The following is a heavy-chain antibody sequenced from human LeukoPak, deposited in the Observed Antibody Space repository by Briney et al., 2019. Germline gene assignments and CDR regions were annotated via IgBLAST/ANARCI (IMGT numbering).Heavy chain of an antibody. CDR2: IQSKTDGGTT. V-gene: IGHV3-15*01. J-gene: IGHJ4*01. CDR3: TTDEGATSPIGY. CDR1: GFSFGNAG. D-gene: IGHD1-26*01. Sequence: RAPHTPDCEASGFSFGNAGSSCGRQAPGKGLEWVGRIQSKTDGGTTDYATPVKGRFTISRDDSNNTLYMQMNSLKTEDTAVYHGTTDEGATSPIGYWGPGSLDTVSS.